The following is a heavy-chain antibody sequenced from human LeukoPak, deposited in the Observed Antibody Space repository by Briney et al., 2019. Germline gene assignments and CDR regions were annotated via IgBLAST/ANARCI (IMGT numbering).Heavy chain of an antibody. V-gene: IGHV3-7*03. CDR2: VNRDGSET. Sequence: GGSLRLSCAASGFALSSHRMTWVRQVPGRGPEWVANVNRDGSETYYLDSVKGRFTISKDNAKNSLYLQMNSLRAEDTALYHCARNNGMDVWGQGTTVIVSS. CDR1: GFALSSHR. CDR3: ARNNGMDV. J-gene: IGHJ6*02.